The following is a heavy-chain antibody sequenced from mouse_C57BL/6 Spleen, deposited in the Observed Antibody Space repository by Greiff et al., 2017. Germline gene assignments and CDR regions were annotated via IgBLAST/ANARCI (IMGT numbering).Heavy chain of an antibody. V-gene: IGHV3-6*01. CDR2: ISYDGSN. Sequence: EVQRVESGPGLVKPSQSLSLTCSVTGYSITSGYYWNWIRQFPGNKLEWMGYISYDGSNNYNPSLKNRISITRDTSKNQFFLKLNSVTTEDTATYYCARGDYGSSRGNYWGQGTTLTVSS. CDR3: ARGDYGSSRGNY. D-gene: IGHD1-1*01. CDR1: GYSITSGYY. J-gene: IGHJ2*01.